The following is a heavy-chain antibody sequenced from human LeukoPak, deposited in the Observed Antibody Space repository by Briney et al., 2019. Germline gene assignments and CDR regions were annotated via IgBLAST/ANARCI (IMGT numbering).Heavy chain of an antibody. J-gene: IGHJ4*02. Sequence: ASVKVSCKASGYTFTGYYMHWVRQAPGQGLEWMGWINPNSGGTNYAQKFQGRVNMTRDTSISTAYMELSRLRSDDSAVYYCARVFIAAAGTDYWGQGTLVTVSS. CDR3: ARVFIAAAGTDY. CDR2: INPNSGGT. V-gene: IGHV1-2*02. D-gene: IGHD6-13*01. CDR1: GYTFTGYY.